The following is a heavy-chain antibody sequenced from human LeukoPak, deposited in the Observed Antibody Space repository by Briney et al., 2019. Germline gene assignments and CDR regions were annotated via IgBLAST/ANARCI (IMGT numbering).Heavy chain of an antibody. D-gene: IGHD3-22*01. CDR3: ARQYYYDSSGYFPPYWYFDL. Sequence: PSETLSLTCTVSSGSISSYYWSWIRQPPGKGLEWIGYIYYSGSTNYNPSLKSRVTISVDTSKNQFSLKLSSVTAADTAVYYCARQYYYDSSGYFPPYWYFDLWGRGTLVTVSS. CDR2: IYYSGST. CDR1: SGSISSYY. J-gene: IGHJ2*01. V-gene: IGHV4-59*08.